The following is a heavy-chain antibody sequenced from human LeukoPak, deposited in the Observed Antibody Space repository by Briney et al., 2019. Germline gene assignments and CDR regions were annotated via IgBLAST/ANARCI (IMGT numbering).Heavy chain of an antibody. D-gene: IGHD6-13*01. V-gene: IGHV3-21*01. J-gene: IGHJ4*02. CDR1: GFTFSSYS. Sequence: GESLRLSCAASGFTFSSYSMNWVRQAPGKGLEWVSSISSSSSYIYYADSVKGRFTISRDNAKNSLYLQMNSLRAEDTAVYYCAREGGASSSWYAYWGQGTLVTVSS. CDR3: AREGGASSSWYAY. CDR2: ISSSSSYI.